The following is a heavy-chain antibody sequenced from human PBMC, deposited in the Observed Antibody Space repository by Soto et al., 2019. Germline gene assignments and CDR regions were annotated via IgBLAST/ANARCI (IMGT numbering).Heavy chain of an antibody. V-gene: IGHV4-4*07. Sequence: QGQLQESGPGLVKPSETLFLTCSVSGGSISTYYCNWIWRPARQGLEWIGRIDRSGSCNYSPSLMSRAIMSLDTSKSQFSLKLTSLTAADTALYYCGRGGHDFWSGPFDYWGQETLVTVSS. J-gene: IGHJ4*02. CDR1: GGSISTYY. D-gene: IGHD3-3*01. CDR2: IDRSGSC. CDR3: GRGGHDFWSGPFDY.